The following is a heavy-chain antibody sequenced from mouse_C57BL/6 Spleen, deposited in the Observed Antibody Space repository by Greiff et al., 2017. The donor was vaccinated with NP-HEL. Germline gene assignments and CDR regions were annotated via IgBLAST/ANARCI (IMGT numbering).Heavy chain of an antibody. CDR2: IDPSDSYT. CDR3: ARSDGSSSYYFDY. D-gene: IGHD1-1*01. CDR1: GYTFTSYW. V-gene: IGHV1-69*01. J-gene: IGHJ2*01. Sequence: QVQLQQSGAELVMPGASVKLSCKASGYTFTSYWMHWVKQRPGQGLEWIGEIDPSDSYTNYNQKFKGKSTLTVDKSSSTAYMQLSSLTSEDSAVYYCARSDGSSSYYFDYWGQGTTLTVSS.